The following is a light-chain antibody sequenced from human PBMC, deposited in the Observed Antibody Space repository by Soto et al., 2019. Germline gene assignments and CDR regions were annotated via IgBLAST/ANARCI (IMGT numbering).Light chain of an antibody. CDR3: QHYMSSVT. V-gene: IGKV3-20*01. CDR1: QSVDTTF. CDR2: GAS. Sequence: EIVLTQSPGSLSLSPGQRATLSCRASQSVDTTFFAWYQKKPGQALRLLIYGASKSATGIPDGFSGSGSGTYFTLIISRLEPEEFAVYYCQHYMSSVTFGKGTKVEIK. J-gene: IGKJ1*01.